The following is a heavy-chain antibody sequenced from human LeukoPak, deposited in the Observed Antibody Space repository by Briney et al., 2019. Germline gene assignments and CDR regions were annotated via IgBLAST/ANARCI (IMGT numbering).Heavy chain of an antibody. CDR2: INPNSGGT. D-gene: IGHD3-16*01. J-gene: IGHJ4*02. CDR1: GYTFTSYA. V-gene: IGHV1-2*02. Sequence: ASVKVSCKASGYTFTSYAMNWVRQAPGQGLEWMGWINPNSGGTNYAQKFQGRVTMTRDTSISTAYMELSRLRSDDTAVYYCARWEGEGGHSSTQDYWGQGTLVTVSS. CDR3: ARWEGEGGHSSTQDY.